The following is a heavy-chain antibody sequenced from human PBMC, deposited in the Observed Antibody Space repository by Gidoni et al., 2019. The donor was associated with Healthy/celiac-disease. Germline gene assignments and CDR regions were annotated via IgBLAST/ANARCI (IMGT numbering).Heavy chain of an antibody. Sequence: QVQLVQSGAEVKKPGASVKVSCKVSGYTLTELSLPWVRQAPGKGLEWMGGFDPEDGETIYAQKFQGRVTMTEDTSTDTAYMELSSLRSEDTAVYYCATNDYGSGSLDYWGQGTLVTVSS. D-gene: IGHD3-10*01. V-gene: IGHV1-24*01. J-gene: IGHJ4*02. CDR1: GYTLTELS. CDR3: ATNDYGSGSLDY. CDR2: FDPEDGET.